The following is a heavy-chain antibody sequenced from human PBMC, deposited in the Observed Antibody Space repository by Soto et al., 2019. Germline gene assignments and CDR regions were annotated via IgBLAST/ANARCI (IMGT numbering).Heavy chain of an antibody. D-gene: IGHD2-2*01. CDR3: ARIFGCSSTSCYDPGYYYYMDV. V-gene: IGHV2-26*01. CDR2: IFSNDEK. Sequence: SGPTLVNPTQTLTLTFTLSGFSHSSRGVAVGWIRQPPGQALEWLAHIFSNDEKSYSTSLKSRLTISKDTSKSQVVLTMTNMDPVDTATYYCARIFGCSSTSCYDPGYYYYMDVWGKGTTVTVSS. CDR1: GFSHSSRGVA. J-gene: IGHJ6*03.